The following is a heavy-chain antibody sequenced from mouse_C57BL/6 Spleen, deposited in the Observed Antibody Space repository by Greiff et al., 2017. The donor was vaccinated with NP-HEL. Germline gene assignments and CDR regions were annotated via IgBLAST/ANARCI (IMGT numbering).Heavy chain of an antibody. J-gene: IGHJ2*01. V-gene: IGHV1-64*01. CDR1: GYTFTSYW. Sequence: VQLQQPGAELVKPGASVKLSCKASGYTFTSYWMHWVKQRPGQGLEWIGMIHPNSGSTNYNEKFKSKATLTVDKSSSTAYMQLSSLTSEDSAVYYCARTRDWDQGYYFDYWGQGTTLTVSS. CDR3: ARTRDWDQGYYFDY. D-gene: IGHD4-1*01. CDR2: IHPNSGST.